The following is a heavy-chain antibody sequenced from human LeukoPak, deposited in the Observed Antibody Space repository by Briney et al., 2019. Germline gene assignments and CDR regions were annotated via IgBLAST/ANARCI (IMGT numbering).Heavy chain of an antibody. CDR1: GFTFTRYT. CDR2: VLYNGSDK. D-gene: IGHD3-22*01. J-gene: IGHJ4*02. V-gene: IGHV3-30*04. CDR3: ARDLLYSSGLDY. Sequence: GGSLRLSCAASGFTFTRYTMHWVRQAPGKGLEWVALVLYNGSDKYYADSVKGRFTLSRDNAENSLYLQMNSLRAEDTAMYYCARDLLYSSGLDYWGQGTLVTVSS.